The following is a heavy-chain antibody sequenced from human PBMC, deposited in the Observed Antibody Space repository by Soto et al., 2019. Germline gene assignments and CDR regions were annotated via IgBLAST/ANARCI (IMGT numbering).Heavy chain of an antibody. Sequence: GGSLRLSCAASGFTFSSCAMGWVRQAPGKGLEWVSDIIDSGGSTYYADAVKGRFTISRDNSKSTLYLQMNSLRAEDTAVYYCAKEIAAAGTSRRLRLNWFDPWGQGTLVTVSS. CDR2: IIDSGGST. V-gene: IGHV3-23*01. CDR3: AKEIAAAGTSRRLRLNWFDP. CDR1: GFTFSSCA. J-gene: IGHJ5*02. D-gene: IGHD6-13*01.